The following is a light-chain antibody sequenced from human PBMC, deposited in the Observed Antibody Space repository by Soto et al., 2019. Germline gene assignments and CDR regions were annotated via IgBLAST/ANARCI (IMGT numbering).Light chain of an antibody. V-gene: IGKV1-5*01. Sequence: DIQMTQSPSTLSASLGDRVSITCRASQSVSNWLAWYQQKPGIAPNLLIYDASTLESGVPSRFSGSGSGTEFTLTISSLQPDDFATYYCQQYKTYPWTFGQGTKVDIK. CDR3: QQYKTYPWT. J-gene: IGKJ1*01. CDR2: DAS. CDR1: QSVSNW.